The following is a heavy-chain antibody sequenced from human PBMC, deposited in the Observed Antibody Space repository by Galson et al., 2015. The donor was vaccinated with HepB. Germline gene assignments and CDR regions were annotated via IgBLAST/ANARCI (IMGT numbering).Heavy chain of an antibody. CDR1: GYTFTDFG. D-gene: IGHD2-2*01. V-gene: IGHV1-18*01. Sequence: SCKASGYTFTDFGISWVRQAPGQGLEWMGWISPYNGNTNYAQHLQGRVSVTADTSTSTAYMELRSLRSDDTAVYYCARVKYCSSTICYWNYYYYMDVWGKGTTVSVSS. CDR2: ISPYNGNT. J-gene: IGHJ6*03. CDR3: ARVKYCSSTICYWNYYYYMDV.